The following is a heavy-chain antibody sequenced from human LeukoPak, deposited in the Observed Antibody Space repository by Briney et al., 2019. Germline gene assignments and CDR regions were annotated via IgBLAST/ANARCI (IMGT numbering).Heavy chain of an antibody. D-gene: IGHD4-17*01. CDR1: GFTFSRFN. Sequence: GGSLRLSCAASGFTFSRFNLHWVRQAPGKGLEWVAVIWHDGSNKYYTDSVKSRFTISRDDSKNTLYLQMNSLKAEDTAVYYCARPDYGASGDYWGQGTLVTVSS. CDR2: IWHDGSNK. V-gene: IGHV3-33*01. J-gene: IGHJ4*02. CDR3: ARPDYGASGDY.